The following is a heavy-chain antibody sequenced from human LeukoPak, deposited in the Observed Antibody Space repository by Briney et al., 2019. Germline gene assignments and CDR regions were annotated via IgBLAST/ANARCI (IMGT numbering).Heavy chain of an antibody. CDR2: ISGSGGST. D-gene: IGHD1-26*01. CDR1: GFIFSSYA. Sequence: GGSLRLSCAASGFIFSSYAMSWVRQAPGKGLEWVSAISGSGGSTYYADSVKVRFTISRDNSKNTLYLQMNSLRAEDTAVYYCAKARWELLMDYWGQGTLVTVSS. CDR3: AKARWELLMDY. V-gene: IGHV3-23*01. J-gene: IGHJ4*02.